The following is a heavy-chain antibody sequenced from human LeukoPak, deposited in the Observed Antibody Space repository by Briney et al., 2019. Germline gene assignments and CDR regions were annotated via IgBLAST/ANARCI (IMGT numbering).Heavy chain of an antibody. Sequence: GRSLRLSCAASGFTFSSYAMHWVRQAPGKGLEWVAVISYDGRNKYYADSVKGRFTISRDNSKNTLYLQMNSLRAEDTAVYYCARAHMLYRPTDAFDIWGQGTMVTVSS. CDR1: GFTFSSYA. CDR2: ISYDGRNK. J-gene: IGHJ3*02. D-gene: IGHD2-8*01. V-gene: IGHV3-30*01. CDR3: ARAHMLYRPTDAFDI.